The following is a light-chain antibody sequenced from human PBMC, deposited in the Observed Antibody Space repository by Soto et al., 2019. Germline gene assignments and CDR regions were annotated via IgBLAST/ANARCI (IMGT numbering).Light chain of an antibody. V-gene: IGKV1-5*03. Sequence: DIQMTQSPSTLSASVVDIVTITCRASQSIGSWLAWYQQKPGKAPKLLIYKASTLESGVPSNFSGSGSGTEFTLTISSLQPEDFATYYCQQYNSYPWTFGQGTKVDIK. CDR3: QQYNSYPWT. CDR2: KAS. J-gene: IGKJ1*01. CDR1: QSIGSW.